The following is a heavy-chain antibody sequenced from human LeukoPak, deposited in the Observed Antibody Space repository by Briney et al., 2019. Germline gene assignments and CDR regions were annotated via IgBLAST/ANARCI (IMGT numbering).Heavy chain of an antibody. CDR1: GFTVSSNY. J-gene: IGHJ4*02. CDR3: AKVTVGRFDY. D-gene: IGHD1-26*01. V-gene: IGHV3-53*01. Sequence: GGSLRLSCAASGFTVSSNYMNWDRQAPGKGLEWVSVIYSGGSTYYADSVKGRFTISRDNSKNTLYLQMNSLRAEDTAVYYCAKVTVGRFDYWGQGTLVTVSS. CDR2: IYSGGST.